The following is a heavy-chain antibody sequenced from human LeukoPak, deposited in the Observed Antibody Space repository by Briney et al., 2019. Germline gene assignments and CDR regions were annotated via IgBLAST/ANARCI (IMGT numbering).Heavy chain of an antibody. V-gene: IGHV3-7*01. Sequence: PGGSLRLSCAASGFTLSSYWMSWVRQAPGKGLEWVANIKQDGSEKYYVDSVKGRFTISRDNAKNSLYLQMNSLRAEDTAVYYCARDQCDSSGYYSDYWGQGTLVTVSS. CDR1: GFTLSSYW. CDR2: IKQDGSEK. CDR3: ARDQCDSSGYYSDY. D-gene: IGHD3-22*01. J-gene: IGHJ4*02.